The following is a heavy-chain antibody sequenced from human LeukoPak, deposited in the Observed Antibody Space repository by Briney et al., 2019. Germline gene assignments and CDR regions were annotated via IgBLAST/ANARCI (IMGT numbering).Heavy chain of an antibody. V-gene: IGHV3-30*18. Sequence: GRSLRLSCAASGFTFSSYGMHWVRQAPGKGLEWVAVISYDGSNKYYADSVKGRFTIPRDNSKNTLYLQMNSLRAEDTAVYYCAKGGKVVAVPDWFDPWGQGTLVTVSS. CDR1: GFTFSSYG. D-gene: IGHD2-15*01. CDR3: AKGGKVVAVPDWFDP. J-gene: IGHJ5*02. CDR2: ISYDGSNK.